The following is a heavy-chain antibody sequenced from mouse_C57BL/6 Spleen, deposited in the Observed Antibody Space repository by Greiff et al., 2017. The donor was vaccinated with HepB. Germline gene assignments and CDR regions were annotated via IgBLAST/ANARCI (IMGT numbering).Heavy chain of an antibody. D-gene: IGHD1-1*01. Sequence: QVQLKESGAELVKPGASVKISCKASGYAFSSYWMNWVKQRPGKGLEWIGQIYPGDGDTNYNGKFKGKATLTADKSSSTAYMQLSSLTSEDSAVYFCAREGLRSSSSFAYWGQGTLVTVSA. CDR3: AREGLRSSSSFAY. CDR2: IYPGDGDT. V-gene: IGHV1-80*01. CDR1: GYAFSSYW. J-gene: IGHJ3*01.